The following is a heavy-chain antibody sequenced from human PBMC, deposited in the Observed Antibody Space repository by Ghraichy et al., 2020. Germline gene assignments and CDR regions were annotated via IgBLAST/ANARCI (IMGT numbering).Heavy chain of an antibody. V-gene: IGHV3-74*01. CDR2: INSDGSST. CDR3: AREEYYDFWSGYSPFDYYYYGMDV. D-gene: IGHD3-3*01. J-gene: IGHJ6*02. Sequence: GESLNISCAASGFTFSSYWMHWVRQAPGKGLVWVSRINSDGSSTSYADSVKGRFTISRDNAKNTLYLQMNSLRAEDTAVYYCAREEYYDFWSGYSPFDYYYYGMDVWGQGTTVTVSS. CDR1: GFTFSSYW.